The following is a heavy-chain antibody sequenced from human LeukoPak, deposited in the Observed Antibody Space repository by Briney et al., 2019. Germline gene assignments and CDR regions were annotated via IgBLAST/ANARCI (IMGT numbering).Heavy chain of an antibody. CDR2: MNPNSGNT. V-gene: IGHV1-8*01. CDR1: GYTFTSYD. J-gene: IGHJ6*02. D-gene: IGHD3-16*01. Sequence: GASVKVSCKASGYTFTSYDINWVRQATGQGLEWMGWMNPNSGNTGYAQKFQGRVTMTRNTSKSTAYMELSSLRSEDTAVYYCARGRWGTYYYYGMDVWGQGTTVTVSS. CDR3: ARGRWGTYYYYGMDV.